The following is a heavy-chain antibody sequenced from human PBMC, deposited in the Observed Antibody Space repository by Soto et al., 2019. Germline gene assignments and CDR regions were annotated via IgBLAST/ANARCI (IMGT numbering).Heavy chain of an antibody. J-gene: IGHJ4*02. Sequence: GGSLRLSCAASGFPFSSYSMNWVRQAPGKGLEWVSSISSSSSYIYYADSVKGRFTISRDNAKNSLYLQMNSLRAEDTAVYYCARTLYYYDSSGYRWGQGTLVTVSS. CDR3: ARTLYYYDSSGYR. CDR2: ISSSSSYI. CDR1: GFPFSSYS. V-gene: IGHV3-21*01. D-gene: IGHD3-22*01.